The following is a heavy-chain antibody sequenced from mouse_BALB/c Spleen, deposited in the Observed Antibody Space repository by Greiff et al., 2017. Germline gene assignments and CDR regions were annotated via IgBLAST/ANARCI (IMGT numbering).Heavy chain of an antibody. J-gene: IGHJ2*01. Sequence: EVQLQQSGAELVKPGASVKLSCTASGFNIKDTYMHWVKQRPEQGLEWIGRIDPANGNTKYDPKFQGKATITADTSSNTAYLQLSSLTSEDTAVYYCARGGYYGSSKNYWGQGTTLTVSS. V-gene: IGHV14-3*02. CDR3: ARGGYYGSSKNY. CDR1: GFNIKDTY. D-gene: IGHD1-1*01. CDR2: IDPANGNT.